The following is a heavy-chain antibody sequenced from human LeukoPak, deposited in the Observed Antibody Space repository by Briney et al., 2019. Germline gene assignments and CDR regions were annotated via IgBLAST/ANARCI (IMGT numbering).Heavy chain of an antibody. CDR1: GFTFDDYA. J-gene: IGHJ4*02. V-gene: IGHV3-9*01. D-gene: IGHD1-26*01. CDR2: ISWNSGSI. CDR3: AKSTSYYLYYFDY. Sequence: PGRSLRLSCAASGFTFDDYAMHWVRQAPGKGLEWVSGISWNSGSIGYADSVKGRFTISRDNAKDSLYLQMNSLRAEDTALYYCAKSTSYYLYYFDYWGQGTLVTVSS.